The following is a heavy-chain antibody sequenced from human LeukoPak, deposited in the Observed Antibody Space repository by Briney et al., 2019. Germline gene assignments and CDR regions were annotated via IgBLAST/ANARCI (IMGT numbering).Heavy chain of an antibody. CDR2: IYYSGTT. Sequence: SQTLSLTCTVSGGSISSGGHYWSWIRQHPGKGLEWIGYIYYSGTTYYNPSLKSRVTISVDTSKNQFSLKLTSVTAANTAVYYCARGPIVATDGFDFWGQGTLVTVSS. CDR1: GGSISSGGHY. V-gene: IGHV4-31*03. CDR3: ARGPIVATDGFDF. D-gene: IGHD5-12*01. J-gene: IGHJ4*02.